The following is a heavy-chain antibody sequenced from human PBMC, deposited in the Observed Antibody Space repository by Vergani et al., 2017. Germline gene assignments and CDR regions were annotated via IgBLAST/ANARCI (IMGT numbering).Heavy chain of an antibody. CDR2: MNPNSGNT. CDR1: GGTFSSYA. D-gene: IGHD3-3*01. V-gene: IGHV1-8*02. CDR3: ARSSTIFGVVIDFDY. Sequence: QVQLVQSGAEVKKPGSSVKVSCKASGGTFSSYAISWVRQAPGQGLEWMGWMNPNSGNTGYAQKFQGRVTMTTDTSTSTAYMELRSLRSDDTAVDYCARSSTIFGVVIDFDYWGQGTLVTVSS. J-gene: IGHJ4*02.